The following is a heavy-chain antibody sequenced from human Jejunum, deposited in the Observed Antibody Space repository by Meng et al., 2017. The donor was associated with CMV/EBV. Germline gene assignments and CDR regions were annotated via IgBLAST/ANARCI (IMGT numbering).Heavy chain of an antibody. CDR1: GFTFDIYW. J-gene: IGHJ4*02. CDR2: INPDGTTT. D-gene: IGHD3-3*01. V-gene: IGHV3-74*01. CDR3: ARDWSGYIDY. Sequence: CAASGFTFDIYWMHWVHQAPGKGLVWVSRINPDGTTTNYADSVKGRFTISRDNAKNTLYLQMSGLRVEDTAVYYCARDWSGYIDYWGQGNLVTVSS.